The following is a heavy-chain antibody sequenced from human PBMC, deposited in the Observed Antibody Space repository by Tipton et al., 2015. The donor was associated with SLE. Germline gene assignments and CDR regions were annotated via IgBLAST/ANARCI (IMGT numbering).Heavy chain of an antibody. J-gene: IGHJ4*02. V-gene: IGHV4-59*11. Sequence: TLSLTCTVSGASISSHNWSWIRQPPGKGLEWIGYIYSSWSTNYNPSLKSRVTISVDTSKNQFSLNLSAVTAADTAVYYCARGVVEEAPVGFDSWGQGTLVTVSS. CDR1: GASISSHN. D-gene: IGHD1-26*01. CDR3: ARGVVEEAPVGFDS. CDR2: IYSSWST.